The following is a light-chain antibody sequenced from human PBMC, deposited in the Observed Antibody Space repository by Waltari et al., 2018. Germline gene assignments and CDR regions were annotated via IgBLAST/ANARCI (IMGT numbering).Light chain of an antibody. J-gene: IGKJ3*01. Sequence: DIQMTQSPSSLSASVGDGVTITCQASQDIANYLNWYQQKPGKAPNLLVYDASNLHSGVPSRFSGSGSGTHFTFTITGLQPEDIATYYCQQHDHLPFTFGPGTKVDIK. CDR3: QQHDHLPFT. CDR2: DAS. CDR1: QDIANY. V-gene: IGKV1-33*01.